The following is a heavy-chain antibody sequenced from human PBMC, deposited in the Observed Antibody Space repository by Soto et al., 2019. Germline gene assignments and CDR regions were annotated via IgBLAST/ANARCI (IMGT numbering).Heavy chain of an antibody. CDR1: GYTFTSYY. D-gene: IGHD2-21*01. CDR3: ARDYCGGKCYGEYFQH. J-gene: IGHJ1*01. V-gene: IGHV1-46*01. Sequence: ASVKVSCKASGYTFTSYYMHWVRQAPGQGLEWMGIINPSGGSTSYAQKFQGRVTMTRDTSTSTVYMELSSLRSEDTAVYYCARDYCGGKCYGEYFQHWGQGTLVTVSS. CDR2: INPSGGST.